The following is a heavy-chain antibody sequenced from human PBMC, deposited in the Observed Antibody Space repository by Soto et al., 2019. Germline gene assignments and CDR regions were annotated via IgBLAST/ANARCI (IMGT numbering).Heavy chain of an antibody. CDR1: GDSISSGTHY. D-gene: IGHD3-10*01. J-gene: IGHJ5*02. V-gene: IGHV4-30-4*01. CDR2: IFYSGTA. Sequence: SETLSLTCTVSGDSISSGTHYWRWIRQPPGKGLEWIGYIFYSGTAYYNPSLKSRLTISVDTSKNQFSLKFSSVTAADTAVYYCARTDYGTAYFDPWGQGSLVTVSS. CDR3: ARTDYGTAYFDP.